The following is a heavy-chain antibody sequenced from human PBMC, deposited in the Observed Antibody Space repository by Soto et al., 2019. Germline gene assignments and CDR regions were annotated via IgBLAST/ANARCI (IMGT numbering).Heavy chain of an antibody. CDR1: GFTFDDYA. Sequence: EVQLVESGGGLVQPGRSLRLSCAASGFTFDDYAMHWVRQAPGKGLEWVSGISWNSGSIGYADSVKGRFTITRDNAKNSLYLQMNSLRAEDTALDYCAKQHCSGGSCYRSYYYYGMDVWGQGTTVTVSS. V-gene: IGHV3-9*01. CDR2: ISWNSGSI. D-gene: IGHD2-15*01. CDR3: AKQHCSGGSCYRSYYYYGMDV. J-gene: IGHJ6*02.